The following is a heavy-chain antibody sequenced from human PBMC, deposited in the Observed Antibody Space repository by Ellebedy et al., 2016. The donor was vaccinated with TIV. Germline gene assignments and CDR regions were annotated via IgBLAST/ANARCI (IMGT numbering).Heavy chain of an antibody. V-gene: IGHV7-4-1*02. J-gene: IGHJ4*02. D-gene: IGHD6-19*01. Sequence: AASVKVSCKASGYTFTSYAMNWVRQAPGQGLEWMGWINTNTGNPTYAQGFTGRFVFSLDTSVSTAYLQISSLKAEDTTVYYCARDHLGDEIAVAGTEDDYWGQGTLVTVSS. CDR2: INTNTGNP. CDR1: GYTFTSYA. CDR3: ARDHLGDEIAVAGTEDDY.